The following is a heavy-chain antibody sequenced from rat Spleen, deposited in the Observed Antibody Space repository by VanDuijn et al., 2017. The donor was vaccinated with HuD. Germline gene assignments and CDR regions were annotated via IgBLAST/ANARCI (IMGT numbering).Heavy chain of an antibody. Sequence: QVQLKESGPGLVQPSQTLSLTCTVSGFSLTNFHVTWVRQPPGKGLEWVGVIWAGVSTAYNSALKSRLSISRDTSKSQVLLKINSLQTEDTAIYYCTRSGYDGYYHAYYFDYWGQGVMVTVSS. D-gene: IGHD1-12*03. CDR3: TRSGYDGYYHAYYFDY. J-gene: IGHJ2*01. V-gene: IGHV2-43*01. CDR2: IWAGVST. CDR1: GFSLTNFH.